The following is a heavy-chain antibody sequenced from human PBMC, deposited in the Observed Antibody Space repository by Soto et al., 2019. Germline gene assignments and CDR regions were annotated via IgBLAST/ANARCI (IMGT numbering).Heavy chain of an antibody. J-gene: IGHJ4*02. V-gene: IGHV3-23*01. CDR3: AKASGGSCSGGICYYFDY. CDR2: ISGSGDST. D-gene: IGHD2-15*01. Sequence: EVLLLESGGGLVQPGGSLRLSCVASGFTFNDYAMNWVRQAPGKGLEWVSTISGSGDSTYYADSVKGRFTFSRDNSKNTLGLQMNSLRAEDTAVYYCAKASGGSCSGGICYYFDYWGQGTLVTVSS. CDR1: GFTFNDYA.